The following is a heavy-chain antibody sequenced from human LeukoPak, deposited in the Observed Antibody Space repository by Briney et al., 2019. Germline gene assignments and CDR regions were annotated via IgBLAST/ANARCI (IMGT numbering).Heavy chain of an antibody. Sequence: SETLSLTCAVSGFSISSGYYWGRIRQPPGKGLEWIGTFYHSGSTYYNPSLKSRVTISVDTSKNQFSLKLSSVTAADTAMYYCARDRPLLSGWSWFDPWGQGTLVTVSS. D-gene: IGHD6-19*01. CDR1: GFSISSGYY. J-gene: IGHJ5*02. V-gene: IGHV4-38-2*02. CDR2: FYHSGST. CDR3: ARDRPLLSGWSWFDP.